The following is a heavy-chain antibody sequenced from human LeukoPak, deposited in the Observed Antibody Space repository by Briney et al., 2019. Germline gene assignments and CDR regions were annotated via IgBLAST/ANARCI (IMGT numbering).Heavy chain of an antibody. CDR1: GYKFTDDY. V-gene: IGHV1-2*02. CDR2: INPDSGFT. CDR3: APTAEAYTSWWKV. Sequence: ASVKVSCKASGYKFTDDYMHWVRQAPGQGLEFMGWINPDSGFTNYAQKFKGRVTMTRDSSISTAYLEVRSLTSDDTAVYYCAPTAEAYTSWWKVWGQGTLVTVSS. J-gene: IGHJ4*02. D-gene: IGHD3-16*01.